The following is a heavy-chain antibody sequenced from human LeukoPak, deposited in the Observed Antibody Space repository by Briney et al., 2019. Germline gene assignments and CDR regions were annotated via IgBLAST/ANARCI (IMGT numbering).Heavy chain of an antibody. V-gene: IGHV4-30-4*01. J-gene: IGHJ5*02. CDR2: MYYSGST. CDR3: ARPYYYDSRIDP. Sequence: PSQTLSLTCTVSGGSISSGHYYWSWIRQPPGKGLEWIAYMYYSGSTYYNPSLKSRVTMSADTSKNQLSLKLSSVTAADTAVYCARPYYYDSRIDPWGQGILVTVSS. D-gene: IGHD3-22*01. CDR1: GGSISSGHYY.